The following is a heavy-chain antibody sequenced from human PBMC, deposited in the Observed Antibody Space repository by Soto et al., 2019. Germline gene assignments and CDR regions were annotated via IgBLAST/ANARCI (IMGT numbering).Heavy chain of an antibody. CDR1: GFTVSSNY. CDR2: IYSGGST. V-gene: IGHV3-66*01. Sequence: GGSLRLSCAASGFTVSSNYMSWVRQAPGKGLEWVSVIYSGGSTYYADSVKGRFTISRDNSKNTLYLQMNSLRAEDTAVYYCASTEQQLVHYYYYYYMDVWGKGTTVTVSS. D-gene: IGHD6-13*01. J-gene: IGHJ6*03. CDR3: ASTEQQLVHYYYYYYMDV.